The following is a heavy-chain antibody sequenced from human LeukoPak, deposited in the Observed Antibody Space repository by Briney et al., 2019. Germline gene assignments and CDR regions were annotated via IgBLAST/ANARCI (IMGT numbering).Heavy chain of an antibody. CDR1: GFSLSNTY. J-gene: IGHJ4*02. CDR3: ARAPQWARFDY. Sequence: GGSLRLSCEASGFSLSNTYMSWFRRAPGKGLEWVSIIYSGGNTYYADSVKGRFTISRDNSKNTLYLQMNSLRAEDTAVYYCARAPQWARFDYWGQGTLVTVSS. D-gene: IGHD2-8*01. V-gene: IGHV3-53*01. CDR2: IYSGGNT.